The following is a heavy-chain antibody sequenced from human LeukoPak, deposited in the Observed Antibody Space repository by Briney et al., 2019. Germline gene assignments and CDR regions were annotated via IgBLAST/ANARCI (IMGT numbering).Heavy chain of an antibody. CDR2: ISYDGSNK. CDR1: GFTFSSYA. Sequence: GGSLRLSCAASGFTFSSYAMHWVRQAPGKGLEWVAVISYDGSNKYYADSVKGRFTISRDNSENTLYLQMNSLRAEDTAVYYCARGGAYTAGGYWGQGTLVTVSS. V-gene: IGHV3-30-3*01. J-gene: IGHJ4*02. D-gene: IGHD5-18*01. CDR3: ARGGAYTAGGY.